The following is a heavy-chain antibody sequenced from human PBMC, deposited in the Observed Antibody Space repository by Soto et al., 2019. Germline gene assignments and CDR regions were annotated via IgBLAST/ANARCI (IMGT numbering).Heavy chain of an antibody. CDR3: AGARDCSGGSCSYYYGMDV. J-gene: IGHJ6*02. V-gene: IGHV5-10-1*01. CDR2: IDPSDSYT. CDR1: GYSFTSYW. D-gene: IGHD2-15*01. Sequence: GESLKISCKGSGYSFTSYWISWVRQMPGKGLEGMGRIDPSDSYTNYSPSFQGHVTISADKSISTAYLQWSSLKASDTAMYYCAGARDCSGGSCSYYYGMDVWGQGTTVTVSS.